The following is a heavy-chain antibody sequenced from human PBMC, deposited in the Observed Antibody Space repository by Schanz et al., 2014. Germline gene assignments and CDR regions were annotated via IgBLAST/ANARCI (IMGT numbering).Heavy chain of an antibody. J-gene: IGHJ4*02. CDR2: ISPYNGNT. CDR1: GYTFTNYG. CDR3: ARDRVYRFLKGENRFYLDY. V-gene: IGHV1-18*01. Sequence: QVRLVQSGAELKMPGATVKVSCETSGYTFTNYGVSWVRQAPGQGLEWVAWISPYNGNTAYAQNLKGRVRMTTDTSTATAYMELRSLTSDDTAVYYCARDRVYRFLKGENRFYLDYGGQGTLV. D-gene: IGHD3-3*01.